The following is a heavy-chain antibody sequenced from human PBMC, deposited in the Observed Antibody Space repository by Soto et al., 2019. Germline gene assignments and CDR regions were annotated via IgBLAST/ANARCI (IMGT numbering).Heavy chain of an antibody. J-gene: IGHJ3*02. CDR2: IYPGDSDT. CDR1: GYRFTSYW. CDR3: ASTYYDILTGYFGAFDI. Sequence: GESLKISCKGSGYRFTSYWIGWVRQMPGKGLEWMGIIYPGDSDTRYSPSFQGQVTISADKSISTAYLQWSSLKASDTAMYYRASTYYDILTGYFGAFDIWGQGTMVTVSS. D-gene: IGHD3-9*01. V-gene: IGHV5-51*01.